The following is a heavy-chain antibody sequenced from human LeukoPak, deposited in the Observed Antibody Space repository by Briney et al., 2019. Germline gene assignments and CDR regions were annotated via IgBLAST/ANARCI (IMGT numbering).Heavy chain of an antibody. D-gene: IGHD5-18*01. CDR1: GGSISSGSYC. J-gene: IGHJ5*02. V-gene: IGHV4-61*09. Sequence: SETLSLTCTVSGGSISSGSYCWSWIRQPAGKGLEWIGHIHISGSTNYNPSLKSRVTISVDTSKNQFSLKLSSVTAADTAVYYCARDGMTRGYSYGPLRVWFDPWGQGTLVTVSS. CDR2: IHISGST. CDR3: ARDGMTRGYSYGPLRVWFDP.